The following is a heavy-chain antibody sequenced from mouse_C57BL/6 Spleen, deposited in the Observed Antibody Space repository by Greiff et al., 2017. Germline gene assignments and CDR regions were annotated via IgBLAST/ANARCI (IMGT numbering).Heavy chain of an antibody. CDR1: GYSITSGYY. V-gene: IGHV3-6*01. CDR3: ARDYGSSYVLAY. Sequence: EVKLMESGPGLVKPSQSLSLTCSVTGYSITSGYYWNWIRQFPGNKLEWMGYISYDGSNNYNPSLKNRISITRDTSKNQFFLKLNSVTTEDTATYYCARDYGSSYVLAYWGQGTLVTVSA. D-gene: IGHD1-1*01. CDR2: ISYDGSN. J-gene: IGHJ3*01.